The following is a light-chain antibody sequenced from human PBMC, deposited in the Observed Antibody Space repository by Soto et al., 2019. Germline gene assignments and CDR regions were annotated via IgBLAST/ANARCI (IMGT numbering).Light chain of an antibody. CDR3: TSYTRDTALV. CDR1: SSDVGTYNY. Sequence: SVLHQPACVSVSPGHTTTISCTGTSSDVGTYNYVSWYQHHPGKAPKLIIYEVSNRPSGVSNRFSGSKSGSTASLTISGLQAEDEADYHCTSYTRDTALVFGTGTKVTV. CDR2: EVS. V-gene: IGLV2-14*01. J-gene: IGLJ1*01.